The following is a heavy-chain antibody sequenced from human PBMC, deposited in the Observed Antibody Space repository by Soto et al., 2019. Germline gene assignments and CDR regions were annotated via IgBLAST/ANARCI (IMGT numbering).Heavy chain of an antibody. CDR2: ISGSGGST. CDR1: GFTFSSYA. J-gene: IGHJ4*02. Sequence: GSLRLSCAASGFTFSSYAMSWVRQAPGKGLEWVSAISGSGGSTYYADSVKGRFTISRDNSKNTLYLQMNSLRAEDTAVYYCRSVGKLRYFAWLGGGGPGTYYFDYWGQGTLVTVSS. V-gene: IGHV3-23*01. CDR3: RSVGKLRYFAWLGGGGPGTYYFDY. D-gene: IGHD3-9*01.